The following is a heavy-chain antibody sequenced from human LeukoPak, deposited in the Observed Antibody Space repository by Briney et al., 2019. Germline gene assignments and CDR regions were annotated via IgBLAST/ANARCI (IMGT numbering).Heavy chain of an antibody. CDR2: FDPEDGET. Sequence: GASVKVSCKVSGYTLTELSMHWVRQAPGKGLEWMGGFDPEDGETIYAQKFQGRVTMTEDTSTDTAYMELSSLRSGDTAVYYCATIYMVRGVSDAFDIWGQGTMVTVSS. V-gene: IGHV1-24*01. CDR3: ATIYMVRGVSDAFDI. D-gene: IGHD3-10*01. J-gene: IGHJ3*02. CDR1: GYTLTELS.